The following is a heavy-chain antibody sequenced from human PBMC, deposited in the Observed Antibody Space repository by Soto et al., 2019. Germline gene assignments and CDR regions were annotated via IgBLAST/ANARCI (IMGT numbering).Heavy chain of an antibody. D-gene: IGHD6-19*01. Sequence: GGSLRLSCAASGFTFSSYAMSWVRQAPGKGLEWVSAISGSGGSTYYADSVKGRFTISRDNSKNTLYLQMNSLRAEDTAVYYCAKLPPVNLNSGWYEGGYFDYWGQGTLVTVSS. J-gene: IGHJ4*02. V-gene: IGHV3-23*01. CDR3: AKLPPVNLNSGWYEGGYFDY. CDR2: ISGSGGST. CDR1: GFTFSSYA.